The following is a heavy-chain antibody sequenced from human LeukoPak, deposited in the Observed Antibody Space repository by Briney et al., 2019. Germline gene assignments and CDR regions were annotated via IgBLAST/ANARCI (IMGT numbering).Heavy chain of an antibody. CDR1: GYTFTSYA. V-gene: IGHV1-3*01. CDR3: ARPPSYGDVRFDY. D-gene: IGHD4-17*01. J-gene: IGHJ4*02. CDR2: INAGNGNT. Sequence: GASVKVSCKASGYTFTSYAMHWVRQAPGQRLEWMGWINAGNGNTKYSQKFQGRVTITRDTSASTAYMELSSLRSEDTAVYYCARPPSYGDVRFDYWGQGTLVTVSS.